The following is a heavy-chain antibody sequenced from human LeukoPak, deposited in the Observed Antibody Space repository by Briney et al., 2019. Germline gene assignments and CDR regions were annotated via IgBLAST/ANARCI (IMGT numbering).Heavy chain of an antibody. D-gene: IGHD2-2*01. J-gene: IGHJ4*02. Sequence: SETLSLTCAVYGGSFSGYYWSWIRQPPGKGLEWIGEINHSGSTNYNPTLKSRVTISVDTSKNQFSLELSSVAAADTAVYYCARAGNIVVVPAADFDYWGQGTLVTVSS. CDR3: ARAGNIVVVPAADFDY. V-gene: IGHV4-34*01. CDR2: INHSGST. CDR1: GGSFSGYY.